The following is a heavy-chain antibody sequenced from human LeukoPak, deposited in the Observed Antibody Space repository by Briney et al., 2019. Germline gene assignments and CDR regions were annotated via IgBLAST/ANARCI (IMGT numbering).Heavy chain of an antibody. Sequence: SETLSLTCTVSGSSISSGGYYWSWIRQRPGKGLEWIGYIYDTGRTSYNPSLKSRLTTSIDTSKNQFSLKLSSVTAADTAVYYCARGIVAFIHNWFDPWGQGTLVTVSS. CDR2: IYDTGRT. V-gene: IGHV4-31*03. D-gene: IGHD2-15*01. J-gene: IGHJ5*02. CDR3: ARGIVAFIHNWFDP. CDR1: GSSISSGGYY.